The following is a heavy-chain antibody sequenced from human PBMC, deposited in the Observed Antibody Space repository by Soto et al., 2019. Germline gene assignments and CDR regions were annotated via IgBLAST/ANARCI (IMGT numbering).Heavy chain of an antibody. Sequence: ASVKVSCKASGYTFNRYYMHWVRQAPGQGLEWMGMINPSGTITSYAQKFQGRVAMARDTSTSTLYMDLSSLTSEDTAVYYCTRGSFLEWSYMDVWGQGTTVTVSS. J-gene: IGHJ6*02. V-gene: IGHV1-46*02. CDR1: GYTFNRYY. CDR3: TRGSFLEWSYMDV. CDR2: INPSGTIT. D-gene: IGHD3-3*01.